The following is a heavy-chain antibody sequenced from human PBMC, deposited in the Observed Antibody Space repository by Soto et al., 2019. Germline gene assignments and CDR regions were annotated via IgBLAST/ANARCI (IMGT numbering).Heavy chain of an antibody. V-gene: IGHV4-34*01. J-gene: IGHJ5*02. CDR1: GGSFSGYY. Sequence: PSETLSLTCAVYGGSFSGYYWSWIRQPPGKGLEWIGEINHSGSTNYNPSLKSRVTISVDTSKNQFSLKLSSVTAADTAVYYCARGGYYYSSGSYYSKRLKGTWLDPWGQGTLVTVSS. D-gene: IGHD3-10*01. CDR3: ARGGYYYSSGSYYSKRLKGTWLDP. CDR2: INHSGST.